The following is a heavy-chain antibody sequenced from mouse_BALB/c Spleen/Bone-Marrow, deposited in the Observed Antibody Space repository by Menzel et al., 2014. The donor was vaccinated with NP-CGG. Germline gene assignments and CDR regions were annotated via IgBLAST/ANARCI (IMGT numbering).Heavy chain of an antibody. CDR2: ISNGGGSST. V-gene: IGHV5-12*02. CDR3: ASPGTY. Sequence: EVQLVESGGGLVQPGGSLKLSCATSGFTFSDYYMYWVRQTPEKRLEWVAYISNGGGSSTYYPDTVKGRFTISRDNAKNTLYLQMSRLKSEDTAMYYCASPGTYWGQGTLVTVSA. J-gene: IGHJ3*01. CDR1: GFTFSDYY. D-gene: IGHD4-1*01.